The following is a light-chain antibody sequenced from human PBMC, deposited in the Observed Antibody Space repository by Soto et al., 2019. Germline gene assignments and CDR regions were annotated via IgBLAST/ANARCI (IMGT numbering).Light chain of an antibody. CDR1: QSISGY. J-gene: IGKJ1*01. CDR2: AAS. V-gene: IGKV1-39*01. CDR3: QQFNTSPWT. Sequence: DIQMTQSPSSLSASVGDRVTITCRASQSISGYLNWYQKKSGQAPRLLMYAASSLQSGVPSRFSGSGSGTDFTLTISSLQPEDSATYYCQQFNTSPWTFGQGTKVDIK.